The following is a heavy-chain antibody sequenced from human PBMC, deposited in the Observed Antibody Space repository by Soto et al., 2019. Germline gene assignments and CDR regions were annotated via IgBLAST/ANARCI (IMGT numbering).Heavy chain of an antibody. Sequence: QVQLVQSGAEVKKPGSSVKVSCKASGGTFSSYTISWVRQVPGQGLEWMGRIIPILGIANYAQKFQGRVTITADKSTSTAYMELSSLRSEDTAVYYCARGGSYRIDYWGQGTLVTVSS. CDR1: GGTFSSYT. CDR2: IIPILGIA. CDR3: ARGGSYRIDY. V-gene: IGHV1-69*02. D-gene: IGHD1-26*01. J-gene: IGHJ4*02.